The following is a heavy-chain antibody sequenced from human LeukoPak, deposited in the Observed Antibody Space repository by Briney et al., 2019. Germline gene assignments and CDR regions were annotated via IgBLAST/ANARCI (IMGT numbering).Heavy chain of an antibody. CDR3: ARDAVWGYYDSSVYYPLDY. CDR2: IKQDGTEK. V-gene: IGHV3-7*01. J-gene: IGHJ4*02. CDR1: GFTFTTYW. Sequence: GGSLRLSCAASGFTFTTYWMSWVRQAPGKGLEWVANIKQDGTEKYYVDSVKGRFTISRDNAKNSLYLQMNSLRAEDTAVYYCARDAVWGYYDSSVYYPLDYWGQGTLVTVSS. D-gene: IGHD3-22*01.